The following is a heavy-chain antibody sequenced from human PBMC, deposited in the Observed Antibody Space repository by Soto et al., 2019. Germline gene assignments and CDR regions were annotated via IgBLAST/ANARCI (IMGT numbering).Heavy chain of an antibody. J-gene: IGHJ4*02. CDR1: GGSISTSSYY. CDR3: ARDYDSSGDY. Sequence: QLQLQESGPGLVKPSETLSLTCTVSGGSISTSSYYWGWIRQPPGKGLEWIGSIYYSGSTYYNPSLKSRVTVSVDTSKNQFSLKLSSVTAADTAVYYCARDYDSSGDYWGQGTLVTVSS. CDR2: IYYSGST. V-gene: IGHV4-39*01. D-gene: IGHD3-22*01.